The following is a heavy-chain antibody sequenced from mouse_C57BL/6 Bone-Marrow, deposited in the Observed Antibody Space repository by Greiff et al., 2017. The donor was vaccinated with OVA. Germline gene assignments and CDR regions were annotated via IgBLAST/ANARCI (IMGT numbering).Heavy chain of an antibody. D-gene: IGHD2-3*01. Sequence: DVKLVESEGGLVQPGSSMKLSCTASGFTFSDYYMAWVRQVPEKGLEWVANINYDGSSTYYLDSLKSRFIISRDNAKNILYLHMSSLKSEYTATYYCAGEVYCICFDYWGQGTPLTVSS. J-gene: IGHJ2*01. CDR3: AGEVYCICFDY. CDR2: INYDGSST. CDR1: GFTFSDYY. V-gene: IGHV5-16*01.